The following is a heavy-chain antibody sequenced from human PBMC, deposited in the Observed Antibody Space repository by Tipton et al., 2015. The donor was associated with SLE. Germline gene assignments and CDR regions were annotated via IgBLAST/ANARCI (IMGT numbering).Heavy chain of an antibody. CDR3: ARRGGYGVKEAFDI. D-gene: IGHD4/OR15-4a*01. J-gene: IGHJ3*02. CDR1: GGSISSGGYS. CDR2: IYYSGST. V-gene: IGHV4-30-4*07. Sequence: TLSLTCAVSGGSISSGGYSWSWIRQPPGKGLEWIGYIYYSGSTNYNPSLKSRVTISVDTSKNQFSLHLSSVTPEDTALYYCARRGGYGVKEAFDIWGQGTVVTVSS.